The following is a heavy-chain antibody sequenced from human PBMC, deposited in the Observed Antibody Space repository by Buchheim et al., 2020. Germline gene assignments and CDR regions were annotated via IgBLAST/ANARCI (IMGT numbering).Heavy chain of an antibody. D-gene: IGHD3-22*01. J-gene: IGHJ4*02. Sequence: QVQLQESGPGLVKPSETLSLTCTVSGGSISSYYWSWIRQPPGKGLEWIGYIYYSGSTNYNPSLKSRVTISVDTSKNQFSLKLSSVTAADTAVYYFARRSSGYYPFDYWGQGTL. V-gene: IGHV4-59*08. CDR2: IYYSGST. CDR1: GGSISSYY. CDR3: ARRSSGYYPFDY.